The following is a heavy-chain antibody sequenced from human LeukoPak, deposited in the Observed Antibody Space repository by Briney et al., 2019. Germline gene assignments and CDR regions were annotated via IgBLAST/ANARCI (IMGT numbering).Heavy chain of an antibody. Sequence: GGSLRLSCAASGFTFSSYSMNWVRQAPGKGLEWVSSISSSSSYIYYADSVKGRFTISRDNAKNSLYLQMNSLRAEDTAVYYCARVSAGIEWFGGWGQGTLVTVSS. CDR3: ARVSAGIEWFGG. D-gene: IGHD3-10*01. CDR1: GFTFSSYS. J-gene: IGHJ4*02. CDR2: ISSSSSYI. V-gene: IGHV3-21*01.